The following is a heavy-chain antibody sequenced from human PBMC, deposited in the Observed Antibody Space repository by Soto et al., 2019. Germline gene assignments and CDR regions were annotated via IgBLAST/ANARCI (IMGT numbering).Heavy chain of an antibody. D-gene: IGHD3-22*01. J-gene: IGHJ4*02. CDR2: IVVGSGNT. V-gene: IGHV1-58*01. CDR1: GFTFTSSA. Sequence: SVKVSCKASGFTFTSSAVQWVRQARGQRLEWIGWIVVGSGNTNYAQKFQERVTITRDMSTSTAYMELSSLRSEDTAVYYCAATLGAGMHYYDSSGYVFDYWGQGTLVTSPQ. CDR3: AATLGAGMHYYDSSGYVFDY.